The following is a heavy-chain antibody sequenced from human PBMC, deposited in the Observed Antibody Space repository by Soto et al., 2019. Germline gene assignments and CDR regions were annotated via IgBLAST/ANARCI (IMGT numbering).Heavy chain of an antibody. Sequence: EVRLEDSGGGVVRPGGSLRLSCAAHGFRFDDYGMSWVRQAPGKGLEWVSSVNWNGGSTHYVDSVKGRFTISRDNAKNYLYLQIHILRPEDTAFYYCAREIARNYGDYATDYFDYWGRGTLVTVSS. CDR2: VNWNGGST. CDR1: GFRFDDYG. V-gene: IGHV3-20*04. J-gene: IGHJ4*02. CDR3: AREIARNYGDYATDYFDY. D-gene: IGHD4-17*01.